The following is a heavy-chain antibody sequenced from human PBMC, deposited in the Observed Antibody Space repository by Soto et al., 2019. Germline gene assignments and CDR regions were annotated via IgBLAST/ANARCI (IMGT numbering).Heavy chain of an antibody. D-gene: IGHD5-12*01. CDR1: GYSFTSYW. Sequence: GESLKISCKGSGYSFTSYWIGWVRQMPGKGLEWMGIIYPGDSDTRYSPSFQGQVTISADKSISTAYLQWSSLKASDTAMYYCATHSHIVATSNPGYYYDMDVWGQGTTVTVS. CDR2: IYPGDSDT. CDR3: ATHSHIVATSNPGYYYDMDV. V-gene: IGHV5-51*01. J-gene: IGHJ6*02.